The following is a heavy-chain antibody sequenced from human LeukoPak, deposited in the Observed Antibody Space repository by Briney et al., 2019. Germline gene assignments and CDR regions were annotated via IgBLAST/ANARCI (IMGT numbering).Heavy chain of an antibody. D-gene: IGHD3-22*01. CDR3: AKRGVVIRVILVGFHKEAYYFDS. V-gene: IGHV3-48*03. Sequence: GGSLRLSCAASGFTFSSYEMIWVRQAPGKGPEWVSYITSSGATIYNADSVKGRFSVSRGNTKNSLYLQMNSLRAEDTAVYFCAKRGVVIRVILVGFHKEAYYFDSWGQGALVTVSS. CDR1: GFTFSSYE. CDR2: ITSSGATI. J-gene: IGHJ4*02.